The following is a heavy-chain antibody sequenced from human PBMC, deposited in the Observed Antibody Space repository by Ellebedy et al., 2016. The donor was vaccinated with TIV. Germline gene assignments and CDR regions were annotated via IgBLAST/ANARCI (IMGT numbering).Heavy chain of an antibody. J-gene: IGHJ4*02. CDR3: ARESVRYFDWDY. V-gene: IGHV3-74*01. CDR1: GFTLSGYW. CDR2: NHTDGSST. Sequence: HTGGSLRLSCVASGFTLSGYWMHWVRQVPGKGLVWLARNHTDGSSTSYADSVEGRFTISRDNAKKTLYLEMSGLRSDDTAVYYCARESVRYFDWDYWGQGTLVAV. D-gene: IGHD3-9*01.